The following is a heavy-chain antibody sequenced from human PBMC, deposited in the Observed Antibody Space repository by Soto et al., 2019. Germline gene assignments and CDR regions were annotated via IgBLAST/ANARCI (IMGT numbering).Heavy chain of an antibody. Sequence: EVQLVESGGGLVKPWGSLGLSCAASGFTFSSYSMNWVRQAPGKGLEWVSSISSSSSYIYYADSVKGRFTISRDNAKNSLYLQMNSLRAEDTAVYYCARPGEGFDPWGQGTLVTVSS. CDR1: GFTFSSYS. CDR3: ARPGEGFDP. V-gene: IGHV3-21*01. CDR2: ISSSSSYI. J-gene: IGHJ5*02.